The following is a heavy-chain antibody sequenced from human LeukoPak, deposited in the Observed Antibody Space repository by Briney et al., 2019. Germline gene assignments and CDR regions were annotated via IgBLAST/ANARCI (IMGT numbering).Heavy chain of an antibody. J-gene: IGHJ1*01. CDR3: ARALSGSRAEYFQH. D-gene: IGHD3-10*01. CDR2: ISSSSTI. Sequence: GGSPRLSCAASGFTFSSYSMNWVRQAPGKGLEWVSYISSSSTIYYADSVKGRFTISRDNAKNSLYLQMNSLRAEDTAVYYCARALSGSRAEYFQHWGQGTLVTVSS. V-gene: IGHV3-48*01. CDR1: GFTFSSYS.